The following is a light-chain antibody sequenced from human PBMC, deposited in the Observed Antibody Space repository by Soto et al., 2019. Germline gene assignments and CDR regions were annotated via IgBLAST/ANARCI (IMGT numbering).Light chain of an antibody. V-gene: IGKV3-15*01. CDR3: QQYNNWPRT. CDR1: QCVSRN. J-gene: IGKJ1*01. Sequence: EIVMTQSPATLSVSPGERAPLSCRARQCVSRNFAWYQQKPGQAPRLLIYGASTRATGIPARFSGSGSGTEFTLTISSLQSEDFAVYYCQQYNNWPRTFGQGTKVEIK. CDR2: GAS.